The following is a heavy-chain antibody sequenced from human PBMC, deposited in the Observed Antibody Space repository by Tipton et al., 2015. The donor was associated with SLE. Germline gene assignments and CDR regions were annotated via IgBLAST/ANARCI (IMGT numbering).Heavy chain of an antibody. J-gene: IGHJ4*02. D-gene: IGHD3-3*01. V-gene: IGHV4-39*07. Sequence: TLSLTCTVSGGSISSSSYYWGWIRQPPGKGLEWIGGIYYSGSTYYNSSPKSRVTISVDTSKNQFSLKLSSVTAADTAVYYCARSRITIFGVVTLFDYWGQGTLVTVSS. CDR2: IYYSGST. CDR1: GGSISSSSYY. CDR3: ARSRITIFGVVTLFDY.